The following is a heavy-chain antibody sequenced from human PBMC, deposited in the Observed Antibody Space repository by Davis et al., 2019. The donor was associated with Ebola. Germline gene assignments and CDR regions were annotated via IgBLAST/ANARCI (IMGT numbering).Heavy chain of an antibody. CDR3: TKDAQGPYKYHIDV. CDR2: MNQDGSQI. Sequence: GESPITPCEGPGFPLRSFWMLWVRQAPGKGLEWVANMNQDGSQIHYLGSVKGRFTISRDNARGSFFLQMNSLRAEDTALYYCTKDAQGPYKYHIDVWGKGTTVTVSS. D-gene: IGHD5-24*01. CDR1: GFPLRSFW. J-gene: IGHJ6*03. V-gene: IGHV3-7*03.